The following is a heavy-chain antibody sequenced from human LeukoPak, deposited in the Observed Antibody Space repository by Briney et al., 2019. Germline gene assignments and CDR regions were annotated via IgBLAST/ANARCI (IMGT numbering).Heavy chain of an antibody. CDR3: ARVGSSCFLDY. Sequence: PGGSLRLSCAASGFTFSSYWMSWVRQAPGKGLEWVAIIQQDGSEKYYVDSVKGRFTISRDNAKNSLYLQMNSLRAEDTAVYYCARVGSSCFLDYWGQGTLATVS. CDR2: IQQDGSEK. D-gene: IGHD6-13*01. J-gene: IGHJ4*02. V-gene: IGHV3-7*03. CDR1: GFTFSSYW.